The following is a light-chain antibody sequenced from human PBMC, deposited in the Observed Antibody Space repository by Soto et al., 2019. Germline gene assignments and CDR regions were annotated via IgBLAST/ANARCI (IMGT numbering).Light chain of an antibody. Sequence: EIVLTQSPGTLSLSPGERATLSCRASQSVSSNYLAWYQRKPGQAPRLLIYGASSRATDIPNRFSGSGSGTDFTLTITRLEPEDFPVYFFQQYCGSPPTFGQGTKVEIK. V-gene: IGKV3-20*01. J-gene: IGKJ1*01. CDR3: QQYCGSPPT. CDR2: GAS. CDR1: QSVSSNY.